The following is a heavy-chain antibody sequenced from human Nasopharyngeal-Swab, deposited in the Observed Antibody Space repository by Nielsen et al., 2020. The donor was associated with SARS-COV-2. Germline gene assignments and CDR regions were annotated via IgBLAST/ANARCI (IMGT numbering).Heavy chain of an antibody. Sequence: SETLSLTCTVSGVSITSQYWSWIRQPPGEGLEWIGYISHNSGTSYNPSLKSRVTMFMDTSKNQFSLRLRSVTAADTAVYYCAKEGATGWFDPWGQGALVTVSS. J-gene: IGHJ5*02. V-gene: IGHV4-59*11. CDR1: GVSITSQY. CDR3: AKEGATGWFDP. CDR2: ISHNSGT.